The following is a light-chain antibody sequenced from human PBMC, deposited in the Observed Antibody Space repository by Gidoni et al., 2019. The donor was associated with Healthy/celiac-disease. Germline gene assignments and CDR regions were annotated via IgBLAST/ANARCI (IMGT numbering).Light chain of an antibody. V-gene: IGKV3-11*01. CDR3: QQLRGT. J-gene: IGKJ4*01. CDR1: QSVSSY. Sequence: EIVLTQSPATLSLSPGERATLSCRASQSVSSYLAWYQQKPGQAPRLLIYEASNRATGIPARFSGSGSGTDFTLTISSLEPEDFAVYYCQQLRGTFXGXTKVEIK. CDR2: EAS.